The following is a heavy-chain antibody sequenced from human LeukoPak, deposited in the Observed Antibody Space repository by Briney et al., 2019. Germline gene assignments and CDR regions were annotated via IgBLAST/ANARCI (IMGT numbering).Heavy chain of an antibody. CDR2: INHSGST. CDR3: AREKGSLVAVAGTGLFDY. J-gene: IGHJ4*02. Sequence: SETLSLTCAVYGGSFSGYYWSWIRQPPGKGLEWIGEINHSGSTNYNPSLKSRVTISVDTSKNQFSLKLSSVTAADTAVYYCAREKGSLVAVAGTGLFDYWGQRTLVTVSP. D-gene: IGHD6-19*01. V-gene: IGHV4-34*01. CDR1: GGSFSGYY.